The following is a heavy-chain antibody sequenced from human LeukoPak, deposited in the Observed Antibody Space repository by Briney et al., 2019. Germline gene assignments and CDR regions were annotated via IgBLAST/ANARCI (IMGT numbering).Heavy chain of an antibody. D-gene: IGHD5-18*01. CDR2: IKYDGSEK. V-gene: IGHV3-7*01. J-gene: IGHJ3*02. CDR1: GFTFSDYY. Sequence: GGSPRLSCAASGFTFSDYYMSWIRQAPGKGLEWVANIKYDGSEKYYVDSVKGRFTISRDNAKNSLYLQMNSLRAEDTAVYYCARVVGYSYRSQYDAFDIWGQGTMVTVSS. CDR3: ARVVGYSYRSQYDAFDI.